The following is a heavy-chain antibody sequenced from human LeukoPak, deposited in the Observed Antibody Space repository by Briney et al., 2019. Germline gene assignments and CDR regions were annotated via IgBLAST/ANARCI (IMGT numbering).Heavy chain of an antibody. CDR1: GGSFSGYY. D-gene: IGHD3-22*01. CDR2: INHSGST. V-gene: IGHV4-34*01. Sequence: SETLSLTCAVYGGSFSGYYWGWIRQPPGKGLEWIGEINHSGSTNYNPSLKSRVTISVDTSKNQFPLKLSSVTAADTAVYYCARGEGYYDSSGYHGYYWGQGTLVTVSS. J-gene: IGHJ4*02. CDR3: ARGEGYYDSSGYHGYY.